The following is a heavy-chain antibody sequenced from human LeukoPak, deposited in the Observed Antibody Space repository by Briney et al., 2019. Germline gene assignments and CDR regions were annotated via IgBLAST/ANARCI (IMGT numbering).Heavy chain of an antibody. CDR3: ARDLDGAAAGLFDY. CDR2: ISRSGSTI. Sequence: GGSLRLSCAASGFTFSSYEMNWVRQAPGKGLEWVSYISRSGSTIYYADSVKGRFTISRDNSKNTLYLQMNSLRAEDTAVYYCARDLDGAAAGLFDYWGQGTRVTVSS. CDR1: GFTFSSYE. D-gene: IGHD6-13*01. V-gene: IGHV3-48*03. J-gene: IGHJ4*02.